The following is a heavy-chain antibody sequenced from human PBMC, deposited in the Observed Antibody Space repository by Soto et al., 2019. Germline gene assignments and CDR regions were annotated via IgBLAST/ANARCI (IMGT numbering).Heavy chain of an antibody. CDR3: ARDLSPLRGVSSIGI. D-gene: IGHD3-10*01. V-gene: IGHV1-18*01. Sequence: ASVKVSCKASGYTFSSYGISWVRQAPGQGLEWMGWISAYNGNTNYAQELQGRVTMTTDTSTSTAYMELRSLRSDDTAVYYCARDLSPLRGVSSIGIWGQGTMVTVSS. CDR2: ISAYNGNT. J-gene: IGHJ3*02. CDR1: GYTFSSYG.